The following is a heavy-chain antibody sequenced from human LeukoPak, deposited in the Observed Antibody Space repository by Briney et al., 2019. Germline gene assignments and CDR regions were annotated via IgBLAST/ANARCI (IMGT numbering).Heavy chain of an antibody. D-gene: IGHD3-22*01. CDR1: GFTFSSYA. CDR2: ISDSGVTT. V-gene: IGHV3-23*01. Sequence: AGGSLRLSCAASGFTFSSYAMSWVRQAPGKGLEWVSRISDSGVTTYYADSVKGRFTISRDNSKNTLYLQMNSLRAEDTAVYYCATERRSSGYLFDYWGQGTLVTVSS. CDR3: ATERRSSGYLFDY. J-gene: IGHJ4*02.